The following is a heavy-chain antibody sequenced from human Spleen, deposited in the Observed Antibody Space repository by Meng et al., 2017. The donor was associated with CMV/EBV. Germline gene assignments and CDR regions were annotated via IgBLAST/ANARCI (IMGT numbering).Heavy chain of an antibody. Sequence: GGSLRLSCAASGFTFSNSDMNWVRQAPGKGLEWVSGVSWNGSRTHYADSVKGRFIISRDNVKNSVYLQMNSLRAEDTAVYYCARDGTYYDFWSGYYPYYGMDVWGQGTTVTVSS. V-gene: IGHV3-19*01. D-gene: IGHD3-3*01. CDR3: ARDGTYYDFWSGYYPYYGMDV. J-gene: IGHJ6*02. CDR1: GFTFSNSD. CDR2: VSWNGSRT.